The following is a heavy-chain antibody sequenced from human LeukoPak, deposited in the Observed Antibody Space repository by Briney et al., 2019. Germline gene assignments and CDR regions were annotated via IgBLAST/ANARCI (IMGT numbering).Heavy chain of an antibody. Sequence: GESLRLSCAASGFTFSSYGMHWVRQAPGKGLVWVAVIWYDGSDQYYVDSVKGRFTISRDNAKNSLFLQMSSLRAEDTAVYYCTSCPTTPKGRDYYYYGMDVWGQGTTVTVSS. D-gene: IGHD1-14*01. J-gene: IGHJ6*02. CDR2: IWYDGSDQ. CDR3: TSCPTTPKGRDYYYYGMDV. CDR1: GFTFSSYG. V-gene: IGHV3-33*03.